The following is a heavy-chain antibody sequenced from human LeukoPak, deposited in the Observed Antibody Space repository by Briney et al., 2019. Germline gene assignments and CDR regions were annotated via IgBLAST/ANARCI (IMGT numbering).Heavy chain of an antibody. D-gene: IGHD3-16*01. CDR3: ARGGGLDV. CDR2: IYSSGST. Sequence: SETLSLTCTVSGGSIRGYYCNWLRQPPGEGLEWIGFIYSSGSTAYNPSLKSRVTISLDTSKNQFSLRLNSVTAADTAVYYCARGGGLDVWGQGATVTVSS. CDR1: GGSIRGYY. V-gene: IGHV4-59*01. J-gene: IGHJ6*02.